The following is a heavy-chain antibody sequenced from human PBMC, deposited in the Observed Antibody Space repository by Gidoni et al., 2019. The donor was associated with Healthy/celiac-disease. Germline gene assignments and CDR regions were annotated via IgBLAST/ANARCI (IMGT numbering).Heavy chain of an antibody. CDR2: IGTAGDT. CDR1: GVPFRSYD. Sequence: EVQLVESGGGLVQLGGSVRLSCAGCGVPFRSYDRTGVRQATGKGLEWVSAIGTAGDTYYPGSVKGRFTISRENAKNSLYLQMNSLRAGDTAVYYCARGLAHDSSGYYHRRWEAFDIWGQGTMVTVSS. V-gene: IGHV3-13*01. J-gene: IGHJ3*02. CDR3: ARGLAHDSSGYYHRRWEAFDI. D-gene: IGHD3-22*01.